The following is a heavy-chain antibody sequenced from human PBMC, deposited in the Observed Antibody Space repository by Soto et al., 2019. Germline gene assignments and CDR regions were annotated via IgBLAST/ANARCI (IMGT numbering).Heavy chain of an antibody. Sequence: QEQLVESGGGVVLPGRSLRLSWAASGFTFNTFGMHWVRQAPGKGLVWVAVISYDGSDKYYSDSVRGRFTISRDNSMNTLYLQMNSLRTEDTAVYYCAKSPNFYCSSYHCYKYYFDYWCQGTLVTVSS. CDR3: AKSPNFYCSSYHCYKYYFDY. CDR1: GFTFNTFG. CDR2: ISYDGSDK. V-gene: IGHV3-30*18. D-gene: IGHD2-2*01. J-gene: IGHJ4*02.